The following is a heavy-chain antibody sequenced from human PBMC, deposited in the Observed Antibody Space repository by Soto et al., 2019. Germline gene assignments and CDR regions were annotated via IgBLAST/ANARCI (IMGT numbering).Heavy chain of an antibody. J-gene: IGHJ1*01. Sequence: ASVKVSCKASGYTFTGYYMHWVRHAPGQGLEWMGWINPNSGGTNYAQKFQGWVTMTRDTSISTAYMELSRLRSDDTAVYYCALALHYDFWSGYYYANAEYFQHWGQGTLVTVSS. CDR2: INPNSGGT. CDR1: GYTFTGYY. D-gene: IGHD3-3*01. CDR3: ALALHYDFWSGYYYANAEYFQH. V-gene: IGHV1-2*04.